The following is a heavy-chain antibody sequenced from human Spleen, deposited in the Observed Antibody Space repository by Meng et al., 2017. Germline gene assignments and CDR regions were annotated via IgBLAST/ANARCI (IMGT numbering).Heavy chain of an antibody. V-gene: IGHV4-61*08. Sequence: VQLQESGPGRVRPSETLSLICTVSGGSVRRSDSQWSWIRQPPGKGLEWIGFASTNYNPSLKSRLTISLDTSKNQFSLKLTSVTAADTAVYYCARDYWGSLDYWGQGILVTVSS. CDR1: GGSVRRSDSQ. CDR2: AST. CDR3: ARDYWGSLDY. D-gene: IGHD7-27*01. J-gene: IGHJ4*02.